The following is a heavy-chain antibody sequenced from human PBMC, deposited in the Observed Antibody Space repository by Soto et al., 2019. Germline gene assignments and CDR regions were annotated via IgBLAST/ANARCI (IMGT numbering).Heavy chain of an antibody. CDR1: GFTFSSYD. CDR2: IGTAGDT. V-gene: IGHV3-13*01. Sequence: EVQLVESGGGLVQPGGSLRLSCAASGFTFSSYDMHWVRQATGKGLEWVSAIGTAGDTYYPGSVKGRFTISRENAKNSLYLQMNSLRAEDTAVYYCAREGLLAGYFDLWGRGTLVTVSS. D-gene: IGHD1-26*01. J-gene: IGHJ2*01. CDR3: AREGLLAGYFDL.